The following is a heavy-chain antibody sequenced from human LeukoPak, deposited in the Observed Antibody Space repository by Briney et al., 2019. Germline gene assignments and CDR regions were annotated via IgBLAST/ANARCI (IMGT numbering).Heavy chain of an antibody. CDR1: GYTFTSYY. D-gene: IGHD5-12*01. V-gene: IGHV1-46*01. CDR2: IDPSGGST. J-gene: IGHJ5*02. Sequence: ASVKVSCKASGYTFTSYYMHWVRQAPGQGLEWMGIIDPSGGSTSYAQKFQGRVTMTRDTSKNQFSLKLSSVTAADTAVYYCVRAVGPVGGYDSPWGQGTLVTVSS. CDR3: VRAVGPVGGYDSP.